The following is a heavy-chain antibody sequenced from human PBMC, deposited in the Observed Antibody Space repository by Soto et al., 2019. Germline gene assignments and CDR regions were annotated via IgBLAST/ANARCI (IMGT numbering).Heavy chain of an antibody. V-gene: IGHV4-30-4*01. CDR2: IYYSGST. D-gene: IGHD5-12*01. CDR3: ARDTYSGYDFGL. J-gene: IGHJ5*02. Sequence: SETLSLTCTVSGGSISRGDYYWSWVRPPPGKGLEWIGYIYYSGSTYYNPPLTSRGTISADTSKNQLSLQLTSVTAADTAVYYCARDTYSGYDFGLWGQGTLVTVSS. CDR1: GGSISRGDYY.